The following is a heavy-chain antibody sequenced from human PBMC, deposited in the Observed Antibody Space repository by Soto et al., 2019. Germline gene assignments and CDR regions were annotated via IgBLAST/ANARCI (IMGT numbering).Heavy chain of an antibody. Sequence: PSETLSLTCTVSGGSISSYHWSWIRQPPGKGLEWIGYIYNSGSTDYNPSLKSRVTISVGTSKNQFSLKLNSVTAADTAVYYCARDLSTDSWYYFDFWGPGTLVTVSS. CDR3: ARDLSTDSWYYFDF. CDR2: IYNSGST. CDR1: GGSISSYH. V-gene: IGHV4-59*01. J-gene: IGHJ4*02. D-gene: IGHD6-13*01.